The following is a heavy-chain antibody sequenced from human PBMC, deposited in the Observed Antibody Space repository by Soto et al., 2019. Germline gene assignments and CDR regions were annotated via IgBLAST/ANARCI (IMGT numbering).Heavy chain of an antibody. J-gene: IGHJ6*02. CDR1: GFTFSSYA. CDR3: ARDGVGGTFLYIAVRRYYGMDV. Sequence: PGGSLRLSCAASGFTFSSYAMHWVRQAPGKGLEWVAVISYDGSNKYYADSVKGRFTVSRDNSKNTLYLQMNSLRAEDTAVYYCARDGVGGTFLYIAVRRYYGMDVWGQGTTVTVSS. CDR2: ISYDGSNK. V-gene: IGHV3-30-3*01. D-gene: IGHD6-19*01.